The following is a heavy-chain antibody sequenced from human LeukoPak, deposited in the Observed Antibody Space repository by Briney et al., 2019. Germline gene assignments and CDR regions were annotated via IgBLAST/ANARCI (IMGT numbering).Heavy chain of an antibody. J-gene: IGHJ2*01. D-gene: IGHD5-18*01. Sequence: SETLSLTCAVYGGSFSGYYWSWVRQPPGKGLGWVGEINHSGRTNNNPSLKSPVTISVDTSKSQFSLKLSSVTAADTAVYYCSMWIQLWLRSGFDLWGRGTLVTVSS. CDR1: GGSFSGYY. V-gene: IGHV4-34*01. CDR3: SMWIQLWLRSGFDL. CDR2: INHSGRT.